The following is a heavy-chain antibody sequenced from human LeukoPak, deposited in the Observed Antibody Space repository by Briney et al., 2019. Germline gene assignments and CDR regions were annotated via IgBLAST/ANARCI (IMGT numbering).Heavy chain of an antibody. CDR2: ISGSGGST. Sequence: PGGSLRLSCAASGFTFSSYAMSWVRQAPGKGLEWVSAISGSGGSTYYADSVKGRFTISRDNSKNTLYLQMNSLRAEDTAVYYCAKDFESKSIAVRWFDPWGQGTLVTVSS. V-gene: IGHV3-23*01. D-gene: IGHD6-6*01. CDR1: GFTFSSYA. J-gene: IGHJ5*02. CDR3: AKDFESKSIAVRWFDP.